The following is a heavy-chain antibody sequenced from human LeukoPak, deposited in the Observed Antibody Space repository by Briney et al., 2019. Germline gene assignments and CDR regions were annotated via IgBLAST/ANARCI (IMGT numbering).Heavy chain of an antibody. CDR3: ARAFYYYDSSGYPNWFDP. V-gene: IGHV4-39*07. CDR1: GGSISSSSYY. D-gene: IGHD3-22*01. Sequence: SETLSLTCTVSGGSISSSSYYWGWIRQPPGKGLEWIGSIYHSGSTYYNPSLKSRVTISVDTSKNQFSLKLSSVTAADTAVYYCARAFYYYDSSGYPNWFDPWGQGTLVTVSS. J-gene: IGHJ5*02. CDR2: IYHSGST.